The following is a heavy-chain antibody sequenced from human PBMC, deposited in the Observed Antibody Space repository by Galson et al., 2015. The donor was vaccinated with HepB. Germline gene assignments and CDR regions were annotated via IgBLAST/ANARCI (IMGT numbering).Heavy chain of an antibody. D-gene: IGHD6-19*01. CDR3: ARQCSSGLGYYYYYYYMDV. Sequence: QSGAEVKKPGESLRISCKGSGYSFTGYWISWVRQMPGKGLEWMGRIDPSDSYTNYSPSFQGHVTISADKSISTAYLQWSSLKASDTAMYYCARQCSSGLGYYYYYYYMDVWGKGTTVTVSS. CDR2: IDPSDSYT. V-gene: IGHV5-10-1*01. J-gene: IGHJ6*03. CDR1: GYSFTGYW.